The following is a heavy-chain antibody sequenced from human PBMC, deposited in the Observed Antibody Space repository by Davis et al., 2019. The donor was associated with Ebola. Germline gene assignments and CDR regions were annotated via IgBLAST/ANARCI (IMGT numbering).Heavy chain of an antibody. CDR3: AKDRYSDGSGYFFEQSH. V-gene: IGHV1-69*13. CDR2: IIPVSGIP. D-gene: IGHD3-22*01. Sequence: SVKVSCKASGGTFSSYGISWVRQAPGQGLDWMGGIIPVSGIPKYAQKFQGRVTITADESTSTVYMELSSLRSEDTAVYYCAKDRYSDGSGYFFEQSHWGQGTLVTVSS. J-gene: IGHJ4*02. CDR1: GGTFSSYG.